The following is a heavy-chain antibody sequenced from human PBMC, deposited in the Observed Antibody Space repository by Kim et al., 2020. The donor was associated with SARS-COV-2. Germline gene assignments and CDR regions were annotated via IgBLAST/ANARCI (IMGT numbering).Heavy chain of an antibody. CDR1: GFTFSSYG. Sequence: GGSLRLSCAASGFTFSSYGMHWVRQAPGKGLEWVAVIWYDGSNKYYADSVKGRFTISRDNSKNTLYLQMNSLRAEDTAVYYCARDRPEGDYELDDAFDIWGQGTMVTVSS. J-gene: IGHJ3*02. D-gene: IGHD4-17*01. V-gene: IGHV3-33*01. CDR3: ARDRPEGDYELDDAFDI. CDR2: IWYDGSNK.